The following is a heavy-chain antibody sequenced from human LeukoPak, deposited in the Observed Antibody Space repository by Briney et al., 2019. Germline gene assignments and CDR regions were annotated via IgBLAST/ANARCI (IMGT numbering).Heavy chain of an antibody. D-gene: IGHD6-19*01. CDR2: ISGSGGST. CDR1: GFTFSSYA. Sequence: GESLRLSCAASGFTFSSYAMSWVRQAPGKGLEWVSAISGSGGSTYYADSVKGRFTISRDNSKNTLYLQMNSLRAEDTAVYYCAPLAVAASYFDCWGQGTLVTVSS. CDR3: APLAVAASYFDC. V-gene: IGHV3-23*01. J-gene: IGHJ4*02.